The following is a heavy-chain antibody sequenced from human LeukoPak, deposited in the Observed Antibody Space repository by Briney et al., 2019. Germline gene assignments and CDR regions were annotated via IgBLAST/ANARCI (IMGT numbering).Heavy chain of an antibody. CDR2: IIPIFGTA. CDR1: GGTFSSYA. D-gene: IGHD6-13*01. J-gene: IGHJ4*02. V-gene: IGHV1-69*06. Sequence: SVKVSCKASGGTFSSYAISWVRQAPGQGLEWMGGIIPIFGTANYAQKFQGRVTITADKSTSTAYMELSSLRSEVTAVYYCARLTGYSSSWGRDYWGQGTLVTVSS. CDR3: ARLTGYSSSWGRDY.